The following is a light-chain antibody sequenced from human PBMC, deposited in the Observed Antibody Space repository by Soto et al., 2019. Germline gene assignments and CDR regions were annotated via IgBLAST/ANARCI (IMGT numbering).Light chain of an antibody. Sequence: IVLTQSPGTLSLSPGERAALSCRASQSVNNTYLAWYQQKPGQAPRLLIYGASSRDTGIPDRFSGSGSGADFTLTISRLEPEDFVLYYCQQYGSSPRTFGQGTKLEIK. CDR2: GAS. V-gene: IGKV3-20*01. J-gene: IGKJ2*01. CDR1: QSVNNTY. CDR3: QQYGSSPRT.